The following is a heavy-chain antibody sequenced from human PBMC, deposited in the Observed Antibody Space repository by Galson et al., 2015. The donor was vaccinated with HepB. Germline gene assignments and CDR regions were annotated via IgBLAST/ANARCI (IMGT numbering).Heavy chain of an antibody. CDR2: ISGSGGST. CDR3: AKEGGSYSSGGKYFQH. CDR1: GFTFSCYA. V-gene: IGHV3-23*01. Sequence: SLRLSCAASGFTFSCYAMSWVRQAPGKGLEWVSAISGSGGSTYYADSVKGRFTISRDNSKNTLYLQMNSLRAEDTAVYYCAKEGGSYSSGGKYFQHWGQGTLVTVSS. J-gene: IGHJ1*01. D-gene: IGHD1-26*01.